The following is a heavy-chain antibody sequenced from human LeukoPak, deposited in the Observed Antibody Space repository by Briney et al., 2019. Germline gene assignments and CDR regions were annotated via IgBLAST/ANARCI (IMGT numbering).Heavy chain of an antibody. Sequence: GGSRRLSCAASGFTFSSFWMHGVGKAPGKGLVWVSRISSDGSNTYYADSVKGRFTISRDTAMNTLYLHMHSLREEDTADYYCTRGRGAYGWFDPWGQGTQVTVSS. CDR2: ISSDGSNT. D-gene: IGHD3-10*01. V-gene: IGHV3-74*01. CDR1: GFTFSSFW. J-gene: IGHJ5*02. CDR3: TRGRGAYGWFDP.